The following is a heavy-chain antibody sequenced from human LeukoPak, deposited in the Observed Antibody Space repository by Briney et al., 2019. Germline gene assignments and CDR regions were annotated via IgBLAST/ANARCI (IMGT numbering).Heavy chain of an antibody. J-gene: IGHJ4*02. CDR2: INHSGST. CDR3: ARGSGSYSLYYFDY. Sequence: SETLSLTCAVYGGSFSGYYWSWIRQPPGKGLEWIGEINHSGSTNYNPSLKSRVTILVDTSKNQFSLKLSSVTAADTAVYYCARGSGSYSLYYFDYWGQGTLVTVSS. CDR1: GGSFSGYY. D-gene: IGHD1-26*01. V-gene: IGHV4-34*01.